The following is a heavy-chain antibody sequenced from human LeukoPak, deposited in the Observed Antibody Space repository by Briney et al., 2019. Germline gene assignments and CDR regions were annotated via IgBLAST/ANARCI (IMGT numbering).Heavy chain of an antibody. CDR2: IFHSGGT. CDR3: ATYLNRNFKFEY. CDR1: SDSITNVNYF. J-gene: IGHJ4*02. Sequence: SETLSLTCTVSSDSITNVNYFWTWIRQPPGQGLEWIGYIFHSGGTHYNPSLKNRLTMSVDTSKNQFSLSLTSVTAADTAVYYCATYLNRNFKFEYWGRGTLVTVSS. V-gene: IGHV4-30-4*08. D-gene: IGHD2-21*01.